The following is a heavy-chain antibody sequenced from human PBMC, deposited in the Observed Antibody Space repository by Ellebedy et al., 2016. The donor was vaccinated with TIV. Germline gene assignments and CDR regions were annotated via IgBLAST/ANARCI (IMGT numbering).Heavy chain of an antibody. D-gene: IGHD3-10*01. CDR1: GYTFTSYG. V-gene: IGHV1-18*01. Sequence: AASVKVSCKASGYTFTSYGISWVRQAPGQGLEWMGWISAYNGNTNYAQKLQGRVTMTTDTSTSTAYMELRSLRSDDTAVYYCATGPMVRGDILRKETPNPHFDYWGQGTLVTVSS. J-gene: IGHJ4*02. CDR2: ISAYNGNT. CDR3: ATGPMVRGDILRKETPNPHFDY.